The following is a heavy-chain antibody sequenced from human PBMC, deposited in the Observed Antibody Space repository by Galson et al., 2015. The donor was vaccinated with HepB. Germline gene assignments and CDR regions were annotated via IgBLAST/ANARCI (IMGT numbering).Heavy chain of an antibody. CDR1: GFTFSSYA. D-gene: IGHD3-22*01. V-gene: IGHV3-30-3*01. CDR3: ARDLRVVVIKLTYAFDI. J-gene: IGHJ3*02. Sequence: SLRLSCAASGFTFSSYAMHWVRQAPGKGLEWVAVISYDGSNKYYADSVKGRFTISRDNSKNTLYLQMNSLRAEDTAVYYCARDLRVVVIKLTYAFDIWGQGTMVTVSS. CDR2: ISYDGSNK.